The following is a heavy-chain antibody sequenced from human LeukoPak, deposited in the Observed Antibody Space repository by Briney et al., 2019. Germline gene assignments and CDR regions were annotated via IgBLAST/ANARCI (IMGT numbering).Heavy chain of an antibody. D-gene: IGHD3-16*01. J-gene: IGHJ4*02. CDR3: ARGGAYFDC. CDR1: GGSISSYY. Sequence: SETLSLTCTVSGGSISSYYWSWIRQPPGKGLEWIGYIYYSGSTNYNPSLKSRVTISVDTSKNQFSLKLSSVTAADTAVYYCARGGAYFDCWGQGTLVTVSS. CDR2: IYYSGST. V-gene: IGHV4-59*01.